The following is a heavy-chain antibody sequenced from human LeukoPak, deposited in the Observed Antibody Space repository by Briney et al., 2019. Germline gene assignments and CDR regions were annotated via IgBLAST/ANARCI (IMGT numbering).Heavy chain of an antibody. V-gene: IGHV3-7*01. CDR3: ARVSSGWFNWFDP. D-gene: IGHD6-19*01. Sequence: GGSLRLSCAASGFTFSSYEMNWVRQAPGKGLEWVANIKQDGSEKYYVDSVKGRFTISRDNAKNSLYLQMNSLRAEDTAVYYCARVSSGWFNWFDPWGQGTLVTVSS. J-gene: IGHJ5*02. CDR2: IKQDGSEK. CDR1: GFTFSSYE.